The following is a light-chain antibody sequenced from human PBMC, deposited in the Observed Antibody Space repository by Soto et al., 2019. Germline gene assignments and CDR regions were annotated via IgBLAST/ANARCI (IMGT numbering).Light chain of an antibody. Sequence: SQRTLSLSPEYRSPLSFRASQTVRNNYLAWYQQKPGQAPRLLIYDASSRATGIPARFSGSGSGTEFTLTISSLQSEDFAVYYCQQYNNWPPSTFGQGTKVDIK. V-gene: IGKV3D-15*01. CDR3: QQYNNWPPST. CDR1: QTVRNN. J-gene: IGKJ1*01. CDR2: DAS.